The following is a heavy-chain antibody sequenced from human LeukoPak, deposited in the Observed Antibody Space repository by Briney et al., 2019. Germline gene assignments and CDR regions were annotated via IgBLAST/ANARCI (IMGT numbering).Heavy chain of an antibody. Sequence: GGSLRLSCVASGFTIDSFYMSWVRQAPGKGLEWVANIDEAGKDRYYADSVKGRFTISRDNTKNSVFLDMTSLRVEDTATYFCARASPGVVFDYFDYWGQGALVPVSS. V-gene: IGHV3-7*01. CDR3: ARASPGVVFDYFDY. CDR2: IDEAGKDR. CDR1: GFTIDSFY. J-gene: IGHJ4*01. D-gene: IGHD2-15*01.